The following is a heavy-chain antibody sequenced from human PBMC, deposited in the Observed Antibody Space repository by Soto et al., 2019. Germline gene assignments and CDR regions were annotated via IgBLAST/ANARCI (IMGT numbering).Heavy chain of an antibody. CDR2: ISGSDGST. V-gene: IGHV3-23*01. J-gene: IGHJ4*02. CDR3: ARRSSSWYFDY. CDR1: GFNFSSYA. D-gene: IGHD6-13*01. Sequence: EVQLLESGGGLVQPGGSLRLSCAASGFNFSSYAMNWVRQAPGKGLEWVSVISGSDGSTYYADSVKGRFTISRDNSKNTLNLQMKSLRAEDTAVYYCARRSSSWYFDYWGQGTLVTVSS.